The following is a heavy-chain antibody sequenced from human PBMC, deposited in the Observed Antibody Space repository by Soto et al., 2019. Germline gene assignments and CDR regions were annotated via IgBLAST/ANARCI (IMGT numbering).Heavy chain of an antibody. J-gene: IGHJ4*02. CDR1: GYTFTSYD. CDR2: MNPNTGNS. Sequence: ASVKVSCKASGYTFTSYDIHWVRQATGQGLEWMGWMNPNTGNSGYAQKFRGRVTMTSDTSISTAHMELSSLRSEDTAVYYCVRELAVAGIPFDYWGQGALVTVSS. V-gene: IGHV1-8*01. D-gene: IGHD6-19*01. CDR3: VRELAVAGIPFDY.